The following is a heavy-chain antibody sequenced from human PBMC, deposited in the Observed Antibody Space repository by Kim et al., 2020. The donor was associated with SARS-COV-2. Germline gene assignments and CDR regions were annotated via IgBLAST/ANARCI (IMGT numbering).Heavy chain of an antibody. V-gene: IGHV4-39*07. CDR3: ARDWAAAGTVDY. J-gene: IGHJ4*02. CDR2: IFYSGST. CDR1: GGSISSSDYS. D-gene: IGHD6-13*01. Sequence: SETLSLTCTVSGGSISSSDYSWGWIRQPPGKGLEWLGNIFYSGSTYYNPFLKSRVTISVDTSKNQFSLKLSSVTAADTAVYYCARDWAAAGTVDYWGQGTLVTVSS.